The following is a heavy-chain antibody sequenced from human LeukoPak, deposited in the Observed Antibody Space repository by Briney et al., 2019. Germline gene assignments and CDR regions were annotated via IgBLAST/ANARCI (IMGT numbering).Heavy chain of an antibody. CDR3: ARSSGSSWYGFDP. J-gene: IGHJ5*02. CDR1: GGSISSGGYY. CDR2: IYYSGST. Sequence: SQTLSLTCTVSGGSISSGGYYWGWIRQPPGKGLEWIGSIYYSGSTYYNPSLKSRVTISVDTSKNQFSLKLSSVTAADTAVYYCARSSGSSWYGFDPWGQGTLVTVSS. D-gene: IGHD6-13*01. V-gene: IGHV4-39*01.